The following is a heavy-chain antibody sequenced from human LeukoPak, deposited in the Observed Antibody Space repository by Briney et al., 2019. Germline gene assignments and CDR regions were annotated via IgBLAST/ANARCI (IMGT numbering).Heavy chain of an antibody. CDR3: AKEEGSRYCSSTSCYKYNWFDP. CDR1: GFTFSSYG. CDR2: ISCGGGSK. D-gene: IGHD2-2*01. J-gene: IGHJ5*02. Sequence: GGSLRLSCAASGFTFSSYGMRWVRQAPGKGLEWVSVISCGGGSKYYADSVKGRFTISRDNSKNTLYLQMNSLRAEDTAVYYCAKEEGSRYCSSTSCYKYNWFDPWGQGTLVTVSS. V-gene: IGHV3-23*01.